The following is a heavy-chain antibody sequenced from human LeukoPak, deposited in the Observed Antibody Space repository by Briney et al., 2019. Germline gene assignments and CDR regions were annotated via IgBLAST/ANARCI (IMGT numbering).Heavy chain of an antibody. Sequence: PGGSLRLSCAASGFTFSSSWMNWVRQAPGKGLEWVANIKQDGTEKYYVDSVKGRFTISRDNAKNSLYLQMNSLRAEDTAVYYCARVSCAGGICYSDYWGQGTLLIVFS. V-gene: IGHV3-7*05. D-gene: IGHD2-15*01. CDR3: ARVSCAGGICYSDY. CDR2: IKQDGTEK. J-gene: IGHJ4*02. CDR1: GFTFSSSW.